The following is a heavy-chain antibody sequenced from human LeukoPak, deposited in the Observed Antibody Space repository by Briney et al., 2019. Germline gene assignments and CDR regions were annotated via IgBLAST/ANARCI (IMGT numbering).Heavy chain of an antibody. V-gene: IGHV1-2*02. CDR1: GYTFTGYY. CDR3: AADHDYSLSYDSYGPLDA. J-gene: IGHJ5*02. Sequence: GASVKVSCKASGYTFTGYYMHWVRQAPGQGLEWMGWINPNSGGTNYAQKVQGRVTMTRNTSISTAYMELSSLRSEDTAVYYCAADHDYSLSYDSYGPLDAWGQGTLVTVSS. D-gene: IGHD4-11*01. CDR2: INPNSGGT.